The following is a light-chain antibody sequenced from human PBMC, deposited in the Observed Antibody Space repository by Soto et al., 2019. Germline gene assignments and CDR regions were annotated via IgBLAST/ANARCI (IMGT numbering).Light chain of an antibody. J-gene: IGKJ2*01. CDR1: QTISSW. Sequence: DIQMTQSPSTLSGSVGDRVTITCRASQTISSWLAWYQQKPGKAPKLLIHKASSLESGVPSGFSGSGSGTEFTLTITSLQPDDFATYYCQQYNSYPYTFGQGTKLGIK. CDR2: KAS. CDR3: QQYNSYPYT. V-gene: IGKV1-5*03.